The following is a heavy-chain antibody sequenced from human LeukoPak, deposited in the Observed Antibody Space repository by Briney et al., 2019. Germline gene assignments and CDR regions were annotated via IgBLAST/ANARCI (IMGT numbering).Heavy chain of an antibody. D-gene: IGHD4/OR15-4a*01. V-gene: IGHV3-23*01. CDR2: ISGSGFNT. Sequence: GGSLRLSCAASGFTFDNYAMNWVHQAPGKGLEWVLGISGSGFNTYYADSVKGRFTISRDNSKNTLYLQLNSLRGEDTAIYYCARDTSFNYGAHAMDVWGQGTTVTVSS. CDR1: GFTFDNYA. J-gene: IGHJ6*02. CDR3: ARDTSFNYGAHAMDV.